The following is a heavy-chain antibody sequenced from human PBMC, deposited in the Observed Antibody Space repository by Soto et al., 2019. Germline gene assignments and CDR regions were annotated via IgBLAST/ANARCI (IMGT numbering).Heavy chain of an antibody. V-gene: IGHV4-59*01. CDR1: GGSISSYY. Sequence: SETLSLTCTVSGGSISSYYWSWIRQPPGKGLEWIGYIYYSGSTNYNPSLKSRVTISVDTSKNQFSLKLSSVTAADTAVYYCARGGRASDYSNYVPYYYYYGMDAWGQGTTVTVSS. J-gene: IGHJ6*02. CDR3: ARGGRASDYSNYVPYYYYYGMDA. CDR2: IYYSGST. D-gene: IGHD4-4*01.